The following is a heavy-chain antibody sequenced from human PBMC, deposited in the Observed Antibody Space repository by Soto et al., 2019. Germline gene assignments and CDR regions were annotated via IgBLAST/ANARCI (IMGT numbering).Heavy chain of an antibody. CDR2: IYVTGAV. D-gene: IGHD2-21*01. J-gene: IGHJ5*02. V-gene: IGHV4-31*03. CDR3: ARLRIATNNYKWFDP. Sequence: SETLSLTCSVSGAALNSGNYYWSWIRQVPGKGLEWIGHIYVTGAVDYNPSLRDRITISQDTSERQFSLNLRLVTAAGTAVYYCARLRIATNNYKWFDPWGQGTLVTVSS. CDR1: GAALNSGNYY.